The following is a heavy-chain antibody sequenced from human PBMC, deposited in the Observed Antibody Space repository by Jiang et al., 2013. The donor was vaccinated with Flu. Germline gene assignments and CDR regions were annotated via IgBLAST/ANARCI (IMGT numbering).Heavy chain of an antibody. CDR2: IFYSGST. V-gene: IGHV4-28*01. J-gene: IGHJ5*02. Sequence: TLSLTCAVSGYSISSKNWWGWIRQPPGKGLEWIGYIFYSGSTYYNPSLKSRVTMSVDTSRNQFSLKLSSVTAVDTAVYYCARKKEGYNEGFGPWGQGTLVTVSS. D-gene: IGHD5-24*01. CDR1: GYSISSKNW. CDR3: ARKKEGYNEGFGP.